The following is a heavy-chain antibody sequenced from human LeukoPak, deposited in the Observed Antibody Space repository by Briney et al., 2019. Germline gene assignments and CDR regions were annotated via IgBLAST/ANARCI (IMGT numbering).Heavy chain of an antibody. CDR3: AKRGWLLEHY. Sequence: GSLLLPSAASACTASSSYMSWFRQPPGRRREGVSAISGSGGSTYYADSVKGRFTISRDNSKNKLYLQMNSLRAEDTAVYYCAKRGWLLEHYWGQGTRVTVSS. J-gene: IGHJ4*02. CDR2: ISGSGGST. V-gene: IGHV3-23*01. CDR1: ACTASSSY. D-gene: IGHD3-9*01.